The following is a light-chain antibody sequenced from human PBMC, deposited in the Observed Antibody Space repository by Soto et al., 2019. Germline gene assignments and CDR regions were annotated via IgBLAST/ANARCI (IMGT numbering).Light chain of an antibody. Sequence: EIVLTQAPGTLSLSPGEVATLSWMAIQMVISTYLACYQQKPGQAPRLLIYGASSRATGIPARFSGSGSGTDFTLTISSLEPEDFAVYYCQQRSNWPLSITFGQGTRLEIK. CDR3: QQRSNWPLSIT. J-gene: IGKJ5*01. CDR2: GAS. CDR1: QMVISTY. V-gene: IGKV3D-20*02.